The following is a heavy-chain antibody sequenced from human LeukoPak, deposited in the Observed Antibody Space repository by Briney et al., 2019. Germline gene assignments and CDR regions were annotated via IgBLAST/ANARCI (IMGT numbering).Heavy chain of an antibody. CDR3: ARHRRPSIVGATNFNYYYMDV. CDR1: GGSFSGYY. V-gene: IGHV4-34*01. CDR2: FYYSGST. Sequence: SETLSLTCAVYGGSFSGYYWSWIRQPPGKGLEWIGSFYYSGSTHYNPSLKSRVTISVDTSKNQFSLKLSSVTAADTAVYYCARHRRPSIVGATNFNYYYMDVWGKGTTVTISS. D-gene: IGHD1-26*01. J-gene: IGHJ6*03.